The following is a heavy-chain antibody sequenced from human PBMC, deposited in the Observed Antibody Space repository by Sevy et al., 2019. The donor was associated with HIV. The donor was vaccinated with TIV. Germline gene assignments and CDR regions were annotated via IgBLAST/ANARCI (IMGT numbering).Heavy chain of an antibody. V-gene: IGHV3-33*01. CDR1: GFTFSSYG. D-gene: IGHD3-22*01. CDR2: IWYDGSNK. Sequence: GGSLRLSCAASGFTFSSYGMHWVRQAPGKGLEWVAVIWYDGSNKYYADSVKGRFTISRDNSKNTLYLQMKGLGAEDTAVYYCARDSFFYDSSGYSYYYGMDVWGQGTTVTVSS. CDR3: ARDSFFYDSSGYSYYYGMDV. J-gene: IGHJ6*02.